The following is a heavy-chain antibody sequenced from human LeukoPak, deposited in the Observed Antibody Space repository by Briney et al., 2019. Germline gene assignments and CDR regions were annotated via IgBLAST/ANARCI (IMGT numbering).Heavy chain of an antibody. CDR3: ARDPLDSPFDY. D-gene: IGHD2-21*01. J-gene: IGHJ4*02. CDR1: GGSISSGSYY. CDR2: IYTRGST. Sequence: SETLSLTCTVSGGSISSGSYYWSWIRQPAGKGLEWIGRIYTRGSTNYNPSLKSRVTISVDTSKNQFSLKLSSVTAADTAVYYCARDPLDSPFDYWGQGTLVTVSS. V-gene: IGHV4-61*02.